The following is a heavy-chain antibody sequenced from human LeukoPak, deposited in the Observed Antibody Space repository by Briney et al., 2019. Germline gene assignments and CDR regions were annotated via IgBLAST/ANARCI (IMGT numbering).Heavy chain of an antibody. CDR3: ARDRLGDY. J-gene: IGHJ4*02. CDR2: IYHSGST. Sequence: SETLSLTCTVSGGSISSSSYYWGWIRQPPGKGLEWIGSIYHSGSTYYNPPLKSRVTISVDTSKNQFSLKLSSVTAADTAVYYCARDRLGDYWGQGTLVTVSS. CDR1: GGSISSSSYY. V-gene: IGHV4-39*07.